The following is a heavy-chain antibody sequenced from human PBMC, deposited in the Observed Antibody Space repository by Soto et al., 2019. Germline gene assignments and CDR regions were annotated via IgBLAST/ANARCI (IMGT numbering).Heavy chain of an antibody. CDR1: GCSISSSSYY. D-gene: IGHD1-7*01. Sequence: TXETLSLTCTVSGCSISSSSYYWGWIRQPPGKGLEWIGSIYYSGSTYYNPSLKSRVTISVDTSKNQFSLKLSSVTAADTAVYYCARPDNWNSFYYYGMDVWGQGTTVTVSS. CDR3: ARPDNWNSFYYYGMDV. J-gene: IGHJ6*02. CDR2: IYYSGST. V-gene: IGHV4-39*01.